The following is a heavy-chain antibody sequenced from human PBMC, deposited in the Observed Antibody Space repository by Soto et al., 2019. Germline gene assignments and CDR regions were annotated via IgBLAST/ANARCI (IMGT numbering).Heavy chain of an antibody. CDR3: AKDAPLWFGELQTDLDY. CDR1: GFTFSSYG. D-gene: IGHD3-10*01. V-gene: IGHV3-30*18. Sequence: GGSLRLSCAASGFTFSSYGMHWVRQAPGKGLEWVAVISYDGSNKYYADSVKGRFTISRDNSKNTLYLQMNSLRAEDTAVYYCAKDAPLWFGELQTDLDYWGQGTLVTVSS. J-gene: IGHJ4*02. CDR2: ISYDGSNK.